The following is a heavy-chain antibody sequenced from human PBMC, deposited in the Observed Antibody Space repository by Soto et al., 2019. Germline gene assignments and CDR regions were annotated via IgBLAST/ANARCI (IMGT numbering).Heavy chain of an antibody. J-gene: IGHJ6*02. D-gene: IGHD3-22*01. Sequence: PGGSLRLSCAASGFTFSSYVMSWVRQAPGKGLEWVSGISGSGGRTYYADSVKGRFTISRDNSEDTLYLQMNSLRAEDTAVYYCASGGYWVYYGMDVWGQGTTVTSP. CDR3: ASGGYWVYYGMDV. CDR1: GFTFSSYV. CDR2: ISGSGGRT. V-gene: IGHV3-23*01.